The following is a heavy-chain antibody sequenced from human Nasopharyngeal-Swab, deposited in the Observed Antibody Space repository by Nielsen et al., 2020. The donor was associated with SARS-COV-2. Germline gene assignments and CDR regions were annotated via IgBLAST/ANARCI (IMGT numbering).Heavy chain of an antibody. Sequence: SETLSLTCTVSGGSISSYYWSWIRQPPGKGLEWIGYIYYSGSTNYNPSLKSRVTISVDTSKNRFSLKLSSVTAADTAVYYCARESDYYDSSGSLGDAFDIWGQGTMVTVSS. CDR3: ARESDYYDSSGSLGDAFDI. J-gene: IGHJ3*02. CDR2: IYYSGST. D-gene: IGHD3-22*01. CDR1: GGSISSYY. V-gene: IGHV4-59*01.